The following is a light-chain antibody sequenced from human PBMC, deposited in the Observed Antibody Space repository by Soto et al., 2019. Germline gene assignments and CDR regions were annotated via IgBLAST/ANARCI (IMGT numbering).Light chain of an antibody. CDR2: EVS. V-gene: IGLV2-8*01. J-gene: IGLJ2*01. Sequence: QSVLTQPPSASGSPGQSVTISCTGTSSDVGGYNYVSWYQQHPGKAPKLMISEVSKRPSGVPDRFSGSKSGNTASLTVSGLQAEDEADYYCNSFAGNNNLVFGGGTKVTVL. CDR3: NSFAGNNNLV. CDR1: SSDVGGYNY.